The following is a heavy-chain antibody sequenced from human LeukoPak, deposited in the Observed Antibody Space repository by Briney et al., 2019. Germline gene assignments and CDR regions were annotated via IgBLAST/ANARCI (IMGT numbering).Heavy chain of an antibody. Sequence: GGSLRLSCAASGFTFSSYSMNWVRQAPGKGLEWVSYISSSSGTIYYADSVKGRFTISRDNAKNSLYLQMNSLRAEDTAVYYCARDVSSGWYFFGYWGQGTLVTVSS. D-gene: IGHD6-19*01. J-gene: IGHJ4*02. V-gene: IGHV3-48*04. CDR2: ISSSSGTI. CDR3: ARDVSSGWYFFGY. CDR1: GFTFSSYS.